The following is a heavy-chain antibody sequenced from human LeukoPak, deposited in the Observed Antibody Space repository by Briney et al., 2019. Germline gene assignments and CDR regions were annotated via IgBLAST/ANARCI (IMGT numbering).Heavy chain of an antibody. J-gene: IGHJ3*02. CDR3: ARDVVEMATMLDAFDI. CDR2: IYYSGST. D-gene: IGHD5-24*01. CDR1: GGSISSSSYY. Sequence: PSETLSLTCTVSGGSISSSSYYWGWIRQPPGKGLEWIGSIYYSGSTYYNPSLKSRVTISVDTSKNQFSLKLSSVTAADTAVYYCARDVVEMATMLDAFDIWGQGTMVTVSS. V-gene: IGHV4-39*07.